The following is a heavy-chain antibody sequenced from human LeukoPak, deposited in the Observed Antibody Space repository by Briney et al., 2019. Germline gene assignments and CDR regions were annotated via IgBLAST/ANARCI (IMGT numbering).Heavy chain of an antibody. V-gene: IGHV3-48*01. D-gene: IGHD3-3*01. Sequence: PGGSLRLSCAASGFNFSIYSVNWVRQAPGEGLEWLSYISSSSSTINYADSVKGRFTISRDNAKNSLYLQMNSLRAEDTAVYYCARVGVVIPKGDAFDIWGQGTMVTVSS. J-gene: IGHJ3*02. CDR1: GFNFSIYS. CDR3: ARVGVVIPKGDAFDI. CDR2: ISSSSSTI.